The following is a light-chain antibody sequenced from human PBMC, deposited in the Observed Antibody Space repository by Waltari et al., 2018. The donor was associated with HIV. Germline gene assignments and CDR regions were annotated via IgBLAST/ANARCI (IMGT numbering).Light chain of an antibody. J-gene: IGKJ1*01. CDR2: KIS. V-gene: IGKV2-30*01. CDR3: MQSTHWPGT. Sequence: EAVLTQSPVSLSVALGRPAYISCLTSQRHIYTDGNTYLNWFHQRPGQSPRRLIYKISNRDSGVPDRFSGSGSVTEFTLHISRVEAEDVGIFYCMQSTHWPGTFGQGTKVEIQ. CDR1: QRHIYTDGNTY.